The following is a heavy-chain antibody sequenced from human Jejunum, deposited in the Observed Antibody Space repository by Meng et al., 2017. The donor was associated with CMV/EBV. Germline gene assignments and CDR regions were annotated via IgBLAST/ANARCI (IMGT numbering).Heavy chain of an antibody. CDR3: ARLEMVLVPPSILIDS. CDR2: IYWNDDK. CDR1: SLNTNRVG. D-gene: IGHD5-24*01. V-gene: IGHV2-5*01. Sequence: SLNTNRVGVAWSRQPPGKALEWIANIYWNDDKRYSPFLKSRLSITKDTSKNQVVLTMTNMDPVDTATYYCARLEMVLVPPSILIDSWGQGTLVTVSS. J-gene: IGHJ4*02.